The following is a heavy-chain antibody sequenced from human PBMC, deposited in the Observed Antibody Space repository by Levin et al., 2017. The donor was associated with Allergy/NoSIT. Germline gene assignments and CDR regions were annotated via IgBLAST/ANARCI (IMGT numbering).Heavy chain of an antibody. CDR3: ARGAVGGDVGSFDL. V-gene: IGHV3-48*03. CDR1: GFTFSSYE. J-gene: IGHJ3*01. D-gene: IGHD1-26*01. CDR2: ISSSGGTM. Sequence: GESLKISCAASGFTFSSYEMNWVRQAPGKGPEWVSYISSSGGTMYYADSVKGRFTISRDNSLYLQIDSLRAEDTALYYCARGAVGGDVGSFDLWGQGTMVTVSS.